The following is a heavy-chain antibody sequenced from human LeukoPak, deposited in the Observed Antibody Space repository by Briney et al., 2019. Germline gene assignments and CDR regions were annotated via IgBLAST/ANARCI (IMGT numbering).Heavy chain of an antibody. CDR1: GFTFSSYA. J-gene: IGHJ3*02. CDR3: ARGPTLSYDYVWGSYRKALGDAFDI. V-gene: IGHV3-64*01. CDR2: ISSNGGST. D-gene: IGHD3-16*02. Sequence: GGSLRLSCAASGFTFSSYAMHWVRQAPGKGLEYVSAISSNGGSTYYANSVKGRFTISRDNSKNTLYLQMGSLRAEDMAVYYCARGPTLSYDYVWGSYRKALGDAFDIWGQGTMVTVSS.